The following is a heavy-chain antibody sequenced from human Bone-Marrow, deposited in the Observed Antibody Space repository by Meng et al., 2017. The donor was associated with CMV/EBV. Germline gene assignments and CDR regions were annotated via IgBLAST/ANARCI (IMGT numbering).Heavy chain of an antibody. J-gene: IGHJ4*02. Sequence: GESLKISCAASGFTFSSYWMHWVRQAPGEGPVWVSRIKTDGSSTSYADSVKGRFTISRDNAKNSLYLQMNSLRAEDTALYYCAKDIGGGEEDYWGQGTLVTVSS. CDR3: AKDIGGGEEDY. CDR2: IKTDGSST. V-gene: IGHV3-74*01. CDR1: GFTFSSYW. D-gene: IGHD3-10*01.